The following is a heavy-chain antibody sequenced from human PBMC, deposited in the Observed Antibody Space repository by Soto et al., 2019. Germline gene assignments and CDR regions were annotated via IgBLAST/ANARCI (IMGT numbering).Heavy chain of an antibody. CDR3: ARGPYCNGVSCDQYFDY. CDR2: IIPILNIA. V-gene: IGHV1-69*02. Sequence: SVKVSCKASGGTFSSYTVSWVRQAPGQGLEWMGRIIPILNIANYAQKFQGRVTITADKSTSTAYMELSSLRSDDTAVYYCARGPYCNGVSCDQYFDYWGQ. D-gene: IGHD2-15*01. CDR1: GGTFSSYT. J-gene: IGHJ4*01.